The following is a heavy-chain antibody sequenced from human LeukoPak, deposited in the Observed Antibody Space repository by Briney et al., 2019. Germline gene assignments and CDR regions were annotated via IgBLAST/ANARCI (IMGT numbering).Heavy chain of an antibody. J-gene: IGHJ4*02. V-gene: IGHV3-7*01. CDR1: GFTYSLFW. Sequence: PGGSLRLSCAASGFTYSLFWMSWVRQAPGKGLEWVANIKQDGSEKYYVDSVKGRFTISRDNAERSLYLQMNSLRAEDTPVYYCARGFASGDYGADWGQGTLVTVSS. D-gene: IGHD4-17*01. CDR3: ARGFASGDYGAD. CDR2: IKQDGSEK.